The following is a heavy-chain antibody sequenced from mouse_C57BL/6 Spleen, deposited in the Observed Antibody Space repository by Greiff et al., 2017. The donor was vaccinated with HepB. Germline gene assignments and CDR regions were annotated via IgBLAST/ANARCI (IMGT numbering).Heavy chain of an antibody. CDR1: GYTFTDYY. CDR3: ARSDYSNSFAY. J-gene: IGHJ3*01. CDR2: IYPGSGNT. D-gene: IGHD2-5*01. Sequence: VQLQQSGAELVRPGASVKLSCKASGYTFTDYYINWVKQRPGQGLEWIARIYPGSGNTYYNEKFKGKATLTAEKSSSTAYMQLSSLTSEDSAVYVCARSDYSNSFAYWGQGTLVTVSA. V-gene: IGHV1-76*01.